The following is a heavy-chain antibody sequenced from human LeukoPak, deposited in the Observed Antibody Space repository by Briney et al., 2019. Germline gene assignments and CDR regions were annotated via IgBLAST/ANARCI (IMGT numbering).Heavy chain of an antibody. D-gene: IGHD2/OR15-2a*01. CDR3: ARGVILVLIGDASPGWFDP. CDR1: GGTFSNNA. J-gene: IGHJ5*02. CDR2: IIPISGKT. Sequence: ASVKVSCKASGGTFSNNAINWVRQAPGHGLEWMGGIIPISGKTNYAQKFQGRVSITADESTSTVYMELSSLKSEDTAVYYCARGVILVLIGDASPGWFDPWGQGTPVTVSS. V-gene: IGHV1-69*13.